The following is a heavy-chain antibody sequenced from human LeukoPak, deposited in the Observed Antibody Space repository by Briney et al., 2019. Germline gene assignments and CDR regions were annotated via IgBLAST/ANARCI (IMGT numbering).Heavy chain of an antibody. J-gene: IGHJ4*02. CDR3: ARDFSSGWVDY. CDR1: GFTVSSNY. Sequence: GGSLRLSCAASGFTVSSNYMSWVRQAPGKGLEWVSVIYSGGSTYYADSVKGRFTISRDNSRNTLYLQMSSLRVEDTAVYYCARDFSSGWVDYWGQGTLVTVSS. D-gene: IGHD6-19*01. V-gene: IGHV3-66*01. CDR2: IYSGGST.